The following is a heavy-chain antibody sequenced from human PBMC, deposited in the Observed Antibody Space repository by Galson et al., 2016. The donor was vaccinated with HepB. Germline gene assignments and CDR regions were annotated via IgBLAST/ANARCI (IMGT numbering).Heavy chain of an antibody. CDR2: IFHTETT. Sequence: SETLSLTCGVSGGSISSSHWWSWVRQPPGKGLEWIGHIFHTETTNYNPSLKSRVTISVDKSKNHFSLKLTSLTAADTAVYYCARDSTDSSSWPYFDSWGQGTLVTVSS. CDR3: ARDSTDSSSWPYFDS. J-gene: IGHJ4*02. CDR1: GGSISSSHW. V-gene: IGHV4-4*02. D-gene: IGHD6-13*01.